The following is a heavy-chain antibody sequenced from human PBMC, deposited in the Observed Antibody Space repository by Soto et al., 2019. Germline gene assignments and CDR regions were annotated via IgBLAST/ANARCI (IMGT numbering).Heavy chain of an antibody. CDR2: IHISGSP. CDR1: GGSISSYY. V-gene: IGHV4-4*07. CDR3: ATGGTYFDY. J-gene: IGHJ4*02. Sequence: SETLSLTCTVSGGSISSYYCSWIRQAAGKGLEWIGRIHISGSPNYNPSLKSRVTMSADTSKNQFSLKLTSVTAADTAVYYCATGGTYFDYWGQGTLVTVSS.